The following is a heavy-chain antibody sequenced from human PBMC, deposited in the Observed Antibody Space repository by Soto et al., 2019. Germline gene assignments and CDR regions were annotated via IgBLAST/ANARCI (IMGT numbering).Heavy chain of an antibody. D-gene: IGHD3-10*01. CDR3: ARGFLNRGYFDY. CDR1: GFTFSSYS. V-gene: IGHV3-21*01. J-gene: IGHJ4*02. CDR2: ITSSSSYM. Sequence: GGSLRLSCAASGFTFSSYSMNWVRQAPGKGLEWVSSITSSSSYMYYADSLKGRFTISRDNAKDSLYLQMNSLRAEDTAVYFCARGFLNRGYFDYWGQGILVIVSS.